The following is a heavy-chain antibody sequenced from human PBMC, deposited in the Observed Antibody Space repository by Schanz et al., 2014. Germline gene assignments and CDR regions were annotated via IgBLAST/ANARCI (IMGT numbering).Heavy chain of an antibody. CDR2: ISDSGDTA. D-gene: IGHD6-19*01. CDR3: AASSGWHPSTDY. V-gene: IGHV3-23*04. J-gene: IGHJ4*02. CDR1: GFTFSSYS. Sequence: EVQLVESGGGLVQPGKSLRLSCAASGFTFSSYSMNWVRQAPGKGLEWVSLISDSGDTAYYADSVKGRFTISRDNFKGALYLQMSSLRVEDTAVYYCAASSGWHPSTDYWGQGTLVTVSS.